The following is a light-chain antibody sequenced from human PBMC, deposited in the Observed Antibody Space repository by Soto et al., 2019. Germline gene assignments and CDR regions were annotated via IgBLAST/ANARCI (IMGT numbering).Light chain of an antibody. CDR3: CSYAGKRYV. V-gene: IGLV2-23*01. CDR2: EDN. Sequence: QSALTQPASVSGSPGQSITISCTGTASNVGTYKLVSWYQQHPGKAPELMIYEDNKRPAGISSRFSGSKSGNTASLAISGLQAEDEADYYCCSYAGKRYVFGTGTKVTVL. J-gene: IGLJ1*01. CDR1: ASNVGTYKL.